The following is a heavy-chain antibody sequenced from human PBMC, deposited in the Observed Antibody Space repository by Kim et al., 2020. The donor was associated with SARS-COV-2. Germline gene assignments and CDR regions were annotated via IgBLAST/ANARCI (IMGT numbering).Heavy chain of an antibody. D-gene: IGHD3-22*01. J-gene: IGHJ4*02. CDR3: ARGQGLITMIVVVVGAFDY. CDR2: IYYSAST. V-gene: IGHV4-31*03. CDR1: GGSISSGCYY. Sequence: SETLSLTCTVSGGSISSGCYYWSWIRQHPGKGLEWIGYIYYSASTYYNLSLKSRVTISVDTSKNQFSLKLSSVTAADTAVYYCARGQGLITMIVVVVGAFDYWGQGTLVTVSS.